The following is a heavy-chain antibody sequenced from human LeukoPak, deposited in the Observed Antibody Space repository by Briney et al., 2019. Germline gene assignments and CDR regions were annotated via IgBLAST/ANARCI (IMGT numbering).Heavy chain of an antibody. D-gene: IGHD5-18*01. CDR1: GGSFSGYY. Sequence: SETLSLTCAVYGGSFSGYYWSWIGQPPGKGLEWIGEINHSGSTNYNPSLKSRVTISVDTSKNQFSLKLSSVTAADTAVYYCARGRGYSYGYGVAFDIWGQGTMVTVSS. CDR3: ARGRGYSYGYGVAFDI. J-gene: IGHJ3*02. CDR2: INHSGST. V-gene: IGHV4-34*01.